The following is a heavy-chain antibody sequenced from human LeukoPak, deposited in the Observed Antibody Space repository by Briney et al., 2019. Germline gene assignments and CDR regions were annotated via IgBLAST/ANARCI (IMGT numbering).Heavy chain of an antibody. CDR1: GFTFSSYA. Sequence: PGGSLRLSCAASGFTFSSYAMSWVRQAPGKGLEWVSAISGGGGSTYYADSVKGRFTISRDNSKNTLYLQMSSLRAEDTAIYYCAKVPEMATIRYFDLWGRGTLVTVSS. D-gene: IGHD5-24*01. CDR3: AKVPEMATIRYFDL. CDR2: ISGGGGST. J-gene: IGHJ2*01. V-gene: IGHV3-23*01.